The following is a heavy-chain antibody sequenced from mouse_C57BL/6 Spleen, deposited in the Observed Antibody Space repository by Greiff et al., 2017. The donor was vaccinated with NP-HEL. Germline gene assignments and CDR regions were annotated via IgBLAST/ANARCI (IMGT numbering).Heavy chain of an antibody. Sequence: VQLQQSGAELVMPGASVKLSCKASGYTFTSYWMHWVKQRPGQGLEWIGEIDPSDSYTNYNQKFKGKSTLTVDKSSSTAYMQLSSLTSEDSAVYYCARLDGSSSYWYFDVWGTGTTVTVSS. V-gene: IGHV1-69*01. CDR2: IDPSDSYT. D-gene: IGHD1-1*01. J-gene: IGHJ1*03. CDR3: ARLDGSSSYWYFDV. CDR1: GYTFTSYW.